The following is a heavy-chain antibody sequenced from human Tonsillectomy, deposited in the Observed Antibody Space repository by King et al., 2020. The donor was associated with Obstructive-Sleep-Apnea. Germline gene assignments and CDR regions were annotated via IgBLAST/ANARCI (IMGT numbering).Heavy chain of an antibody. CDR2: INHSGST. CDR1: GGSFSGYY. J-gene: IGHJ4*02. D-gene: IGHD3-10*01. V-gene: IGHV4-34*01. Sequence: LQLQQWGAGLLKPSETLSLTCAVYGGSFSGYYWSWIRQPPGKWREWIGEINHSGSTNYNPSLKSRVTISVDTSKNQFSLKLSSLTAAYTAVYYCARGSGSYSFDYWGQGTLVTVSS. CDR3: ARGSGSYSFDY.